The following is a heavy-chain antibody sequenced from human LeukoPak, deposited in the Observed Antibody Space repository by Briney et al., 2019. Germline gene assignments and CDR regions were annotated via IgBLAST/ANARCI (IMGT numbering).Heavy chain of an antibody. CDR1: GFTFSSYA. D-gene: IGHD6-6*01. CDR2: ISGSGGST. J-gene: IGHJ3*02. Sequence: GGSLRLSCAASGFTFSSYAMSWVRQAPGKGLEWVSAISGSGGSTYYADSVKGRFTISRDNSKNTLYLQMNSLRAEDTAVYYCAKDRSIAARPGRVLDAFDIWGQGTMVTVSS. CDR3: AKDRSIAARPGRVLDAFDI. V-gene: IGHV3-23*01.